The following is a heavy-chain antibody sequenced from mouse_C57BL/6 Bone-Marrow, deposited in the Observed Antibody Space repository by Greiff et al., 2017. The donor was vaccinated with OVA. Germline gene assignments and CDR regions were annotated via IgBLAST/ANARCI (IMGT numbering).Heavy chain of an antibody. J-gene: IGHJ3*01. CDR1: GYTFTDYY. V-gene: IGHV1-76*01. D-gene: IGHD3-2*02. CDR3: AVTAQATLFAY. Sequence: QVQLKESGAELVRPGASVKLSCKASGYTFTDYYINWVKQRPGQGLEWIARIYPGSGNTYYNEKFKGKATLTAEKSSSTAYMQLSSLTSEDSAVYFCAVTAQATLFAYWGQGTLVTVSA. CDR2: IYPGSGNT.